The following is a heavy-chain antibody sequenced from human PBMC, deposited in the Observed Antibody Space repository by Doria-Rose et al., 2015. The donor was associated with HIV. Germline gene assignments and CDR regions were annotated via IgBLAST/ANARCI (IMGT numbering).Heavy chain of an antibody. CDR2: IFSDDER. CDR1: VVSLSSPGMG. J-gene: IGHJ4*02. D-gene: IGHD6-13*01. Sequence: SGPVLVKPTETLTLTCTVSVVSLSSPGMGVSWIRQPPGKALEWLANIFSDDERSYITSLKSRLTISRGTSKSQVVLTMTDMDPVDTATYYCARIKSSRWYHKYYFDFWGQGTLVIVSA. V-gene: IGHV2-26*01. CDR3: ARIKSSRWYHKYYFDF.